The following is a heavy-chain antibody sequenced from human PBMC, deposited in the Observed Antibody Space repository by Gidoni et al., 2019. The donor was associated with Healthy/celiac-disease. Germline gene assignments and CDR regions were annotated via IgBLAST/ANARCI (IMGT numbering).Heavy chain of an antibody. CDR3: ARSDGDYVVDY. CDR1: GGSFSGYY. Sequence: QVQLQQWGAGRVKPSETLSLTCAVYGGSFSGYYWSWIRQPPGKGLEWIGEINHSGSTNYNPSLKRRVTISVDTSKNQFSLKLSSVTAADTAVFYCARSDGDYVVDYWGQGTLVTVSS. V-gene: IGHV4-34*01. D-gene: IGHD4-17*01. CDR2: INHSGST. J-gene: IGHJ4*02.